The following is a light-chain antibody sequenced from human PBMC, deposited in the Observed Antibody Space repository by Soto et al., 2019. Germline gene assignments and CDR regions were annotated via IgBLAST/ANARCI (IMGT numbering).Light chain of an antibody. Sequence: QSVLTQPASVSGSPGQSITISCTGTSNDVGAYDYVSWYQQHPGKPPKLMIFEVRNRPSGVSSRFSGSRSGNTASLTISGLQAEDEADYYCSSYTTMSTKVFGTGTKVTVL. CDR2: EVR. J-gene: IGLJ1*01. CDR1: SNDVGAYDY. CDR3: SSYTTMSTKV. V-gene: IGLV2-14*01.